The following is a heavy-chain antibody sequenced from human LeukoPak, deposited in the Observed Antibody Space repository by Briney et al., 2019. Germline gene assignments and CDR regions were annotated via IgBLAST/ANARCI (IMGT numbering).Heavy chain of an antibody. CDR1: GYSISSGYY. Sequence: PSETLSLTCAVSGYSISSGYYWGWIRQPPGKGLEWIGSIYHSGSTYYNPSLKSRVTISVDTSKNQFSLKLSSVTAADTAVYYCARVPKSLGITIFGVAFDYWGQGTLVTVSS. CDR3: ARVPKSLGITIFGVAFDY. J-gene: IGHJ4*02. CDR2: IYHSGST. V-gene: IGHV4-38-2*01. D-gene: IGHD3-3*01.